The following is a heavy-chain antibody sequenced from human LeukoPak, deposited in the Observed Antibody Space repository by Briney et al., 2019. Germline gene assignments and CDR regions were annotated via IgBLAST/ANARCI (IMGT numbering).Heavy chain of an antibody. J-gene: IGHJ6*03. CDR2: IYPGDSDT. Sequence: GESLKISCKGSGYSFTSYWIGWVRQMPGKGLEWMGIIYPGDSDTRCSPSFQGQVTISADKSISTAYLQWSSLKASDTAMYYCARGGRTSCLSCYQLYYYMDVWGKGTTVTVSS. CDR1: GYSFTSYW. CDR3: ARGGRTSCLSCYQLYYYMDV. V-gene: IGHV5-51*03. D-gene: IGHD2-2*01.